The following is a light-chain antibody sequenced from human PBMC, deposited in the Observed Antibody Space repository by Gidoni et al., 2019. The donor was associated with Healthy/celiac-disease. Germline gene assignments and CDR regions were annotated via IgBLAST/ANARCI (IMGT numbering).Light chain of an antibody. CDR3: QQSYSTPPAT. CDR1: QSISSY. Sequence: DIQMTQSPSSLSASVGDRVTITCRASQSISSYLNWYQQKPGKAPRLLIYAASSWQSGVPSRFSGSGSGTDFTLTISSLQPEDFATYYCQQSYSTPPATFXXXTKLEIK. V-gene: IGKV1-39*01. J-gene: IGKJ2*01. CDR2: AAS.